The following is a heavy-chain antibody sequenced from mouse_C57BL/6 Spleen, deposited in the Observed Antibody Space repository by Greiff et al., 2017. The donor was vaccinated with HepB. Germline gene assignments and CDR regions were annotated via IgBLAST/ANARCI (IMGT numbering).Heavy chain of an antibody. CDR3: ARSAITTVVDYAMDY. D-gene: IGHD1-1*01. V-gene: IGHV1-81*01. CDR2: IYPRSGNT. J-gene: IGHJ4*01. CDR1: GYTFTSYG. Sequence: QVQLQQSGAELARPGASVKLSCKASGYTFTSYGISWVKQRTGQGLEWIGEIYPRSGNTYYNEKFKGKATLTADESSSTAYMELRSLTSEDSAVYFCARSAITTVVDYAMDYWGQGTSVTVSS.